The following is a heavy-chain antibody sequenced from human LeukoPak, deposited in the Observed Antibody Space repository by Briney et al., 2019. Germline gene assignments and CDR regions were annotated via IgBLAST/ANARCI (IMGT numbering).Heavy chain of an antibody. J-gene: IGHJ6*02. V-gene: IGHV4-34*01. CDR3: ARGLSDTAMVTLPYYYGMDV. CDR1: GGSFSGYY. D-gene: IGHD5-18*01. Sequence: PSETLSLTCAVYGGSFSGYYWSWIRQPPGKGLEWIGEINHSGSTNYNPSLKSRGTISVDTSKNQFSLKLSSVTAADTAVYYCARGLSDTAMVTLPYYYGMDVWGQGTTVTVSS. CDR2: INHSGST.